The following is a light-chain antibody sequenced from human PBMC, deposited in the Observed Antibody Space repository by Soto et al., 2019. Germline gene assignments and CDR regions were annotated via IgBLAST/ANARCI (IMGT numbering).Light chain of an antibody. Sequence: EIVLTQSPGTLSLSPGERATLSCRASQSVSSGFLAWYQQKPGQAPRLLIYGASSRATGIPDRFSGSGSGTDFTLTISRLEPEDFALYYCQQYGSSPYTFGQGTKVEIK. CDR3: QQYGSSPYT. CDR2: GAS. J-gene: IGKJ2*01. V-gene: IGKV3-20*01. CDR1: QSVSSGF.